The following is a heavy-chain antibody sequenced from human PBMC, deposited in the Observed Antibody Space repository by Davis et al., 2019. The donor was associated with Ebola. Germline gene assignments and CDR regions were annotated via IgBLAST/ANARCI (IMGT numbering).Heavy chain of an antibody. CDR2: ISWNSGSI. CDR3: ARGLQTRWRVGWGMDV. J-gene: IGHJ6*02. CDR1: GFTFSSYW. V-gene: IGHV3-74*01. D-gene: IGHD3-16*01. Sequence: GESLKISCAASGFTFSSYWMHWVRQAPGKGLEWVSGISWNSGSIGYADSVKGRFTISRDNAKNSLYLQMSSLRAEDTAVYYCARGLQTRWRVGWGMDVWGQGTTVTVSS.